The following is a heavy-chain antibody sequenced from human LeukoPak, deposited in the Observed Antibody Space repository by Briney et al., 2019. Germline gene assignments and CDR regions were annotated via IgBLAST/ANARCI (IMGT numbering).Heavy chain of an antibody. Sequence: SETLSLTCTVSGGSISSYYWSWIRQPPGKGLEWIGYIYYSGSTNYNPSLKSRITISVDTSKNQFSLKLSSVTAADTAVYYCARSYSSGWYNYWGQGTLVTVSS. V-gene: IGHV4-59*08. D-gene: IGHD6-19*01. J-gene: IGHJ4*02. CDR3: ARSYSSGWYNY. CDR2: IYYSGST. CDR1: GGSISSYY.